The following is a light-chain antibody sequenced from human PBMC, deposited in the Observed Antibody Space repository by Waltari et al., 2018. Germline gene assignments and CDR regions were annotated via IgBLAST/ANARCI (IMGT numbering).Light chain of an antibody. CDR1: QSLSSN. J-gene: IGKJ4*01. V-gene: IGKV3-15*01. Sequence: EMVMTQSPATLSVSPGERATLSCRASQSLSSNLAWYQQKPGQAPRLLIYGASTRATGIPARFSGSGSETEFTLTISSLQSEDFAVYYCQQYNDWPRVTFGGGTKVEIK. CDR2: GAS. CDR3: QQYNDWPRVT.